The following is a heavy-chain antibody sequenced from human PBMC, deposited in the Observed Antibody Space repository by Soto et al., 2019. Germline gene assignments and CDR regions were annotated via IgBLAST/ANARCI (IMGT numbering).Heavy chain of an antibody. V-gene: IGHV4-39*07. CDR2: IYYSGST. CDR3: ARYFDWPSGFGI. D-gene: IGHD3-9*01. J-gene: IGHJ3*02. CDR1: GGSISSSSYY. Sequence: PSETLSLTCTVSGGSISSSSYYWGWIRQPPGKGLEWIGSIYYSGSTYYNPSLKSRVTISVDTSKKQFSLNLSSVTAADTAMYYCARYFDWPSGFGIWGQGTMVTVSS.